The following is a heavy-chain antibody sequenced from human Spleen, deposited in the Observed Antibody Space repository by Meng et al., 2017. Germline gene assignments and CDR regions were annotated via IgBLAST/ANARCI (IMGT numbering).Heavy chain of an antibody. J-gene: IGHJ5*02. CDR2: IKSKTDGGTT. CDR1: GFTFSNAW. Sequence: GGSLRLSCAASGFTFSNAWMSWVRQAPGKGLEWVGRIKSKTDGGTTDYAAPVKGRFTISRDDSKNTLYLQMNSLKTEDTAVYSCARDRRMLIGTTGTTWKLGWFDPWGQGTLVTVSS. V-gene: IGHV3-15*01. CDR3: ARDRRMLIGTTGTTWKLGWFDP. D-gene: IGHD1-1*01.